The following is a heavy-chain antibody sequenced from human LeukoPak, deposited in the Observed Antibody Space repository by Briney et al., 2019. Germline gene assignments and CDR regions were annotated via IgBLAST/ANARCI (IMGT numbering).Heavy chain of an antibody. CDR2: INPDSGGT. V-gene: IGHV1-2*02. CDR1: GYTFTSYG. D-gene: IGHD2-21*02. Sequence: VASVKVSCKASGYTFTSYGISWVRQAPGQGLEWMGWINPDSGGTKYAQKFQGRVTMTRDTSISTAYMELSRLRSDDTAVYYCARDRGGDRMGDYWGQGTLVTVSS. CDR3: ARDRGGDRMGDY. J-gene: IGHJ4*02.